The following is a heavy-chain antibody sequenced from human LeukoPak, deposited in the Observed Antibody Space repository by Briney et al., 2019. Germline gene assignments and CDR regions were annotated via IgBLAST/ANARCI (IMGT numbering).Heavy chain of an antibody. J-gene: IGHJ4*02. CDR1: GGSISSYY. CDR2: IYTSGST. V-gene: IGHV4-4*07. CDR3: ARLRDIVVVPAASRRGTIFDY. D-gene: IGHD2-2*01. Sequence: SETLSLTCTVSGGSISSYYWSWIRQPAGKGLEWIGRIYTSGSTHYNPSLKSRVTMSVDASKNQFSLKLSSVTAAGTAVYYCARLRDIVVVPAASRRGTIFDYWGQGTLVTVSS.